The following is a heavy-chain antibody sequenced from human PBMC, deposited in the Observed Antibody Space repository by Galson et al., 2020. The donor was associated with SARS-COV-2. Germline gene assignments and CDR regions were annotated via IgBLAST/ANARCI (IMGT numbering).Heavy chain of an antibody. CDR3: ARRQLAAAAIDY. J-gene: IGHJ4*02. CDR1: DGSISSSSYY. D-gene: IGHD6-13*01. V-gene: IGHV4-39*01. CDR2: IYYSGTT. Sequence: ASETLSLTCTVSDGSISSSSYYWGWIRQPPGKGLEYIGSIYYSGTTYYNPSLKSRVTISVDTSKNQFSLKLRSVTAAGTAVYYCARRQLAAAAIDYWGQGTLVTVSS.